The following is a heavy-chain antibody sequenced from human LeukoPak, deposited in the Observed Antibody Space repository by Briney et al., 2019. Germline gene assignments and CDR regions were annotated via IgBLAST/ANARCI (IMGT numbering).Heavy chain of an antibody. Sequence: GGSLRLSCAASGFTFSSYGMHWVRQAPGKGLEWVAFIRYDGSNKYYADSVKGRFTISRDNSKNTLYLQMNSLRAEDTAVYYCAKDFTGYSSGRGSLAGDYWGQGTLVTVSS. J-gene: IGHJ4*02. D-gene: IGHD6-19*01. CDR3: AKDFTGYSSGRGSLAGDY. CDR2: IRYDGSNK. V-gene: IGHV3-30*02. CDR1: GFTFSSYG.